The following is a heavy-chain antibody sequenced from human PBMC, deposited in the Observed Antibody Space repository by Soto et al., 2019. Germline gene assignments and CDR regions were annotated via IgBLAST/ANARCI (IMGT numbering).Heavy chain of an antibody. CDR2: IYYSGST. V-gene: IGHV4-31*03. J-gene: IGHJ5*02. CDR3: ARAGLTMVRGLHNWFDP. CDR1: GGSISSGGYY. Sequence: QVQLQETGPGLVKPSQTLSLTCTVSGGSISSGGYYWSWIRQHPGKGLEWIGYIYYSGSTYYNPSLKSRVTISVDTSTNQFSLKLSSVTAADTAVYYCARAGLTMVRGLHNWFDPWGQGTLVTVSS. D-gene: IGHD3-10*01.